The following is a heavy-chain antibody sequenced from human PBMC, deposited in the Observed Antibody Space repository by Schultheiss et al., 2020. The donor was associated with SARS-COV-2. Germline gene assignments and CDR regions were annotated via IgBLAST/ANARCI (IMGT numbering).Heavy chain of an antibody. D-gene: IGHD3-16*02. J-gene: IGHJ5*02. CDR3: ASDVGGLIDFDH. V-gene: IGHV3-15*05. CDR2: VRNKPDGVTT. CDR1: GFTLGRYS. Sequence: GGSLRLSCSDSGFTLGRYSMNWIRQAPGKGLEWVGRVRNKPDGVTTEYAAPVEGRFTISRDNAKNTLYLQMNSLRAEDTAVYYCASDVGGLIDFDHWGQGTLVTVSS.